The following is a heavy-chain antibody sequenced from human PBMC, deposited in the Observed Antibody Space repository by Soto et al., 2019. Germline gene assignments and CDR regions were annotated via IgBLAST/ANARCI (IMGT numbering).Heavy chain of an antibody. CDR2: INAGTGNT. Sequence: ASVKVSCKASGYTFTSYAIHLVRQAPGQRLEWIGWINAGTGNTKYSQNFQGRVTITRDTSATTAYMDLSSLRSEDTAVYYCARVEYDTSGYPDYYFDCWGQGTLVTVSS. CDR3: ARVEYDTSGYPDYYFDC. D-gene: IGHD3-22*01. J-gene: IGHJ4*02. CDR1: GYTFTSYA. V-gene: IGHV1-3*01.